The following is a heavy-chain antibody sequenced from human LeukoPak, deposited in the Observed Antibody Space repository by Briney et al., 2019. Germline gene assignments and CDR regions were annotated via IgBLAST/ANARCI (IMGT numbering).Heavy chain of an antibody. CDR2: INPNSGGT. CDR3: ARDRNYCSSTSCYILYYFHY. D-gene: IGHD2-2*02. Sequence: GASVKFSCKASGYTFTGYYMHWVRQAPGQGLEWMGWINPNSGGTNYAQKFQGRVTMTRDTSISTAYMELSRLRSGDTAVYYCARDRNYCSSTSCYILYYFHYWGQGTLVTVSS. J-gene: IGHJ4*02. CDR1: GYTFTGYY. V-gene: IGHV1-2*02.